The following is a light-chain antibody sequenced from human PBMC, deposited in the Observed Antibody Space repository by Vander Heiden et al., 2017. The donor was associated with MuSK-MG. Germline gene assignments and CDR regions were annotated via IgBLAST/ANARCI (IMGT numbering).Light chain of an antibody. J-gene: IGLJ2*01. V-gene: IGLV2-14*01. CDR1: SNDVGGYNY. CDR3: SSFTSSSTVV. CDR2: DVS. Sequence: QSALTQPASVSGSPGQSITIPCTGTSNDVGGYNYVSWYQQHPGKAPKVMIYDVSSRPSGVSNRFSGAKSGDSASLTISGLQAEDEADYYCSSFTSSSTVVFGGGTKLTVL.